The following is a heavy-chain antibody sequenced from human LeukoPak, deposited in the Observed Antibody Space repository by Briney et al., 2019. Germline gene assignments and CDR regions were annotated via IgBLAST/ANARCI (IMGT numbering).Heavy chain of an antibody. Sequence: ASVKVSCKASGYTFIVYYIHWVRQAPGQGLEFLGWISPDSGGTNYPQKFQGRVTLTRDTSISTADMELSRLRSDDTAVYYCVTLGATNFDYWGQGTLVTVSS. CDR2: ISPDSGGT. CDR3: VTLGATNFDY. V-gene: IGHV1-2*02. D-gene: IGHD1-26*01. CDR1: GYTFIVYY. J-gene: IGHJ4*02.